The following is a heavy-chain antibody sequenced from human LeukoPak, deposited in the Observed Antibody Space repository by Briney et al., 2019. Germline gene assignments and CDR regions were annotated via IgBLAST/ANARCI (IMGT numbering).Heavy chain of an antibody. CDR1: GFTFSSYS. CDR2: ISSSSSTI. J-gene: IGHJ5*02. V-gene: IGHV3-48*01. D-gene: IGHD2-2*01. Sequence: PGGSLRLSCAASGFTFSSYSMNWVRQAPGKGLEWVSYISSSSSTIYYADSVKGRFTISRDNAKNSLYLQMNSLRVEDTAKYYCAKGSTSWDGYKGGYDPWGQGTQVTV. CDR3: AKGSTSWDGYKGGYDP.